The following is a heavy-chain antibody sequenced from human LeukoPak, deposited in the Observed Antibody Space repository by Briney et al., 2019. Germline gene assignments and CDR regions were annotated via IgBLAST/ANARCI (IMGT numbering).Heavy chain of an antibody. CDR1: GFTFSSYS. D-gene: IGHD6-19*01. Sequence: GGSLRLSCAASGFTFSSYSMNWVRQAPGKGLEWVSYISSSGSTIYYADSVKGRFTISRDNAKNSLYLQMNSLRAEDTAVYYCARDHTLAVAGTEDAFDIWGQGTIVTVSS. V-gene: IGHV3-48*01. J-gene: IGHJ3*02. CDR2: ISSSGSTI. CDR3: ARDHTLAVAGTEDAFDI.